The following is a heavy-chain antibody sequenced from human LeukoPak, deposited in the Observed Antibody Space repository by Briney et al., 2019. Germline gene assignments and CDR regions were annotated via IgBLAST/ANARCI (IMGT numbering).Heavy chain of an antibody. Sequence: SETLSLTCTVSGDSIRDYYWTWIRQSPGKGLEWIGNVYYSGSTNYNPSLTSRVTISIDTSKTQFSLKLSSVTAADTAVYYCARRGYSYGYLDYWGQGTLVTVSS. V-gene: IGHV4-59*01. J-gene: IGHJ4*02. CDR2: VYYSGST. D-gene: IGHD5-18*01. CDR3: ARRGYSYGYLDY. CDR1: GDSIRDYY.